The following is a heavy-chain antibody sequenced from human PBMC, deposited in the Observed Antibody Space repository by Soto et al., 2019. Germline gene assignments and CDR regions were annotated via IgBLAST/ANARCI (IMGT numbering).Heavy chain of an antibody. Sequence: EAQLVQSGGGLVQPGGSLRLSCVGSGFTFTDFYMNWVRQAPGKGLEWVANIRPDGNGANYVESVKGRFTTSRDNAKNSLFLQMNSLRSDATAVYYCAGWGGHDNKYWGQGILVTVSS. D-gene: IGHD3-16*01. V-gene: IGHV3-7*03. CDR3: AGWGGHDNKY. J-gene: IGHJ4*02. CDR1: GFTFTDFY. CDR2: IRPDGNGA.